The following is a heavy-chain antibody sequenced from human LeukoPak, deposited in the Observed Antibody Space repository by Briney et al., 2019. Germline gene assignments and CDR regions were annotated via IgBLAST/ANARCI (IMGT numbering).Heavy chain of an antibody. Sequence: PSETLSLTCAVYGGSFSGYYWSWIRQPPGKGLEWIGEINHSGSTNYNPSLKSRVTISVDTSKNQFSLKLSSVTAADTAVYYCARDYTYYYDSSGGLDIWGQGTMVTVSS. CDR2: INHSGST. CDR1: GGSFSGYY. V-gene: IGHV4-34*01. J-gene: IGHJ3*02. CDR3: ARDYTYYYDSSGGLDI. D-gene: IGHD3-22*01.